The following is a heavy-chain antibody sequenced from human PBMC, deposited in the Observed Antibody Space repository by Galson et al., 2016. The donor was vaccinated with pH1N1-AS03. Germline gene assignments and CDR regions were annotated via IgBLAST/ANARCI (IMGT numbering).Heavy chain of an antibody. V-gene: IGHV1-2*04. CDR1: GCIFTGFY. D-gene: IGHD1-26*01. J-gene: IGHJ6*02. Sequence: SVKVSCKASGCIFTGFYVHWVRQAPGQGLEWMGWINPNNGVTNYAQKFQAWVTMTGGTSISTAYMDLYGLKSDDTAVYYCARDPRGPCSSATCATTYYFGMDVWGQGTTVIVSS. CDR2: INPNNGVT. CDR3: ARDPRGPCSSATCATTYYFGMDV.